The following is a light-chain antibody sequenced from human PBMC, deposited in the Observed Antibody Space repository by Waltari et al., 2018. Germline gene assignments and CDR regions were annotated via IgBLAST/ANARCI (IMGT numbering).Light chain of an antibody. CDR3: QHYKNFPLT. CDR1: EGINTW. Sequence: DVQMTQSPSTLSASVGDRVTITCRASEGINTWLAWYQQKPGKAPKLLISEAASLKSGVPSRFSGSGSGTDFTLTITSMQPDDFATYYCQHYKNFPLTFGGGTKVEIK. CDR2: EAA. J-gene: IGKJ4*01. V-gene: IGKV1-5*01.